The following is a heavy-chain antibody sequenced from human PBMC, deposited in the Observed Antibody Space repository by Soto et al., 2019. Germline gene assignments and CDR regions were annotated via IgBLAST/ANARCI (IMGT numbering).Heavy chain of an antibody. CDR2: IIPIFGTA. Sequence: VKVSCKASGGTFSSYAISWVRQAPGQGLEWMGGIIPIFGTANYAQKFQGRVTITADESTSTAYMELSSLRSEDTAVYYCARVFSKGTSYYYYGMDVWGQGTTVTVSS. CDR1: GGTFSSYA. D-gene: IGHD4-4*01. CDR3: ARVFSKGTSYYYYGMDV. V-gene: IGHV1-69*13. J-gene: IGHJ6*02.